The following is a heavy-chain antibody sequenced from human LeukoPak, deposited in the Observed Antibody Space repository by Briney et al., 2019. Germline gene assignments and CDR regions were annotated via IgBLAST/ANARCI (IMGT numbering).Heavy chain of an antibody. CDR1: GFTFSSYG. J-gene: IGHJ4*02. CDR3: AKDRGSHDSSGYQYFDY. CDR2: IWYDGSNK. V-gene: IGHV3-33*06. Sequence: GGSLRLSCAASGFTFSSYGMHWVRQAPGKGLEWVAVIWYDGSNKYYADSVKGRFTISRDNSKNTLYLQMNSLRAEDTAVYYCAKDRGSHDSSGYQYFDYWGQGTLVTVSS. D-gene: IGHD3-22*01.